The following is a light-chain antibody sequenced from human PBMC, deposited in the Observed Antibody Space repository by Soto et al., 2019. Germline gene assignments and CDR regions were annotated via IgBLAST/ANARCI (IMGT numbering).Light chain of an antibody. CDR2: DAS. V-gene: IGKV1-5*01. CDR1: QGIVRW. CDR3: QHYYGFSRT. J-gene: IGKJ1*01. Sequence: DIQMTQSPSTLSASVGDRVTITCRASQGIVRWLAWYQQKPGKAPKLLIYDASSLESGVPSGFSGSGAGTEFTLTISSLQPDDFATYYCQHYYGFSRTFGQGTRVEIK.